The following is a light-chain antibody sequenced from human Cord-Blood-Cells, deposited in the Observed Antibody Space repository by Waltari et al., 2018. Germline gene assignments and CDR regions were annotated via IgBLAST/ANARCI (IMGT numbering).Light chain of an antibody. Sequence: EIVLTQSPGTLSLSPGERATLSCRASPSVSSSYLAWYQKKPGQAPRLLIYGASSRATGIPDRFSGSGSGTDFTLTISRLEPEDFAVYYCQQYGSSPYTFGQGTKLEIK. CDR1: PSVSSSY. J-gene: IGKJ2*01. CDR3: QQYGSSPYT. V-gene: IGKV3-20*01. CDR2: GAS.